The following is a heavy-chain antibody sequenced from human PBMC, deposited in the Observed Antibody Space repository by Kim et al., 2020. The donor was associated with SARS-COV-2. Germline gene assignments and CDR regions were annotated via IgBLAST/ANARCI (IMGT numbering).Heavy chain of an antibody. J-gene: IGHJ3*02. CDR1: GGSFSGYY. CDR2: INHSGST. CDR3: ARAWLRYFDWLSTYAFDI. Sequence: SETLSLTCAVYGGSFSGYYWSWIRQPPGKGLEWIGEINHSGSTNYNPSLKSRVTISVDTSKNQFSLKLSSVTAADTAVYYCARAWLRYFDWLSTYAFDIWGQGTMVTVSS. V-gene: IGHV4-34*01. D-gene: IGHD3-9*01.